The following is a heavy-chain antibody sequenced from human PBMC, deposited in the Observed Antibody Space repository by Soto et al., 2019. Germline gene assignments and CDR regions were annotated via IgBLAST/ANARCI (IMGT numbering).Heavy chain of an antibody. J-gene: IGHJ4*02. CDR3: ARTYYYGSGSDY. CDR1: GGSFSGYY. Sequence: PSETLSLTCAVYGGSFSGYYWSWIRQPPGKGLEWIGEINHSGSTNYNPSLKSRVTISVDTSKNQFSLKLSSVTAADTAVYYCARTYYYGSGSDYWGQGTLVTVSS. D-gene: IGHD3-10*01. CDR2: INHSGST. V-gene: IGHV4-34*01.